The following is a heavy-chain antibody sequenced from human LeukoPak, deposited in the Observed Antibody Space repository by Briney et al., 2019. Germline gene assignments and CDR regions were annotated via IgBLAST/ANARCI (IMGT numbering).Heavy chain of an antibody. CDR2: IIPSDGFT. Sequence: ASVKVSCKASGYTFSSYYVHWVRQAPGQGLEWMGMIIPSDGFTSYAQKFQGRVTMTRDMSTSTVYMELSSLRSDDTAVYYCARDSGSCSSTSCRRAFDIWGQGTMVTVSS. V-gene: IGHV1-46*01. CDR1: GYTFSSYY. CDR3: ARDSGSCSSTSCRRAFDI. J-gene: IGHJ3*02. D-gene: IGHD2-2*01.